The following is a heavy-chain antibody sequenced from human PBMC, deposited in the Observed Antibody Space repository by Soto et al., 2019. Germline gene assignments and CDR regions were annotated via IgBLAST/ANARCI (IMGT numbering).Heavy chain of an antibody. D-gene: IGHD6-6*01. J-gene: IGHJ4*02. CDR1: GYTFTSYA. Sequence: QVQLLQSGAEVKKPGASVKVSCKTSGYTFTSYAISRVRQAPGQGLEWLGWISAYNGTTNYAQKLQGRVTMTTDTSTGTAYMDLRSLRYDDTALYDCARVEAGPSPIAARRYYFDYWGQGTLVTVSS. CDR2: ISAYNGTT. V-gene: IGHV1-18*04. CDR3: ARVEAGPSPIAARRYYFDY.